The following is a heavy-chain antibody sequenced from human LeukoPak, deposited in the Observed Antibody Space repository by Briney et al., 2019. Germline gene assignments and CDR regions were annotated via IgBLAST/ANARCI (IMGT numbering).Heavy chain of an antibody. Sequence: PSETLSLTCAVYGGSFSGYYWSWIRQPPGKGLEWIGEINHSGSTNYNPSLKSRVTISVDTSKNQFSLKLSSVTAADTAVYYCARGDYVYGYWGQGTLVTVSS. D-gene: IGHD2-8*01. CDR3: ARGDYVYGY. J-gene: IGHJ4*02. CDR1: GGSFSGYY. V-gene: IGHV4-34*01. CDR2: INHSGST.